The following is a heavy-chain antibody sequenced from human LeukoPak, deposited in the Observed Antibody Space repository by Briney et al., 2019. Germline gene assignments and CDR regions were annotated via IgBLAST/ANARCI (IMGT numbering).Heavy chain of an antibody. Sequence: ASVKVSFKASGYTFTSYGVSWLRQAPGQGLEWMGWISDSNGNTNYAQKLQGRVTMTTDTSTSTAYMEVRSLRSDDTAVYYCARYPLSYTSNGHYYFDYWGQGTLLTVSS. D-gene: IGHD6-25*01. V-gene: IGHV1-18*01. CDR3: ARYPLSYTSNGHYYFDY. CDR1: GYTFTSYG. CDR2: ISDSNGNT. J-gene: IGHJ4*02.